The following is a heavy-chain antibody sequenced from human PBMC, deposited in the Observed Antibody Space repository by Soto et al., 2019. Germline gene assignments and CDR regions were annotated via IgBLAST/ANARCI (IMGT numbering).Heavy chain of an antibody. Sequence: QVQLVQSGAEVKKPGSSVKVSCKASGGTFSSYTISWVRQAPGQGLEWMGRIIPILGIANYAQKFQGRVTITADKSTSTAYMELSSLSSEDTAVYYCARTWENSGYDLWGQGTLVTVSS. J-gene: IGHJ5*02. CDR1: GGTFSSYT. D-gene: IGHD5-12*01. V-gene: IGHV1-69*02. CDR2: IIPILGIA. CDR3: ARTWENSGYDL.